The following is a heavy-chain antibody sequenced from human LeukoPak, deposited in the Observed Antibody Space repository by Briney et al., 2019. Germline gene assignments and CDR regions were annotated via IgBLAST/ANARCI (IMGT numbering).Heavy chain of an antibody. Sequence: SETLSLTCTVSGGSISTYYWSWIRQPPGKGLEWIGYIYYSGSTNYNPSLKSRVTISVDTSKNQFSLKLSSVTAADTAVYYCARVHLLRWFDYWGQGTLVTVSS. CDR2: IYYSGST. V-gene: IGHV4-59*12. CDR3: ARVHLLRWFDY. D-gene: IGHD2-21*01. J-gene: IGHJ4*02. CDR1: GGSISTYY.